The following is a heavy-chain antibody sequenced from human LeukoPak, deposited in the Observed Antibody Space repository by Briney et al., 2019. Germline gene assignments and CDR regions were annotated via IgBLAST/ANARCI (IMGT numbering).Heavy chain of an antibody. J-gene: IGHJ5*02. CDR3: ARGKRHYYGSGSYGGWFDP. Sequence: PSETLSLTCAVYGGSFSGYYWSWIRQPPGKGLEWIGEINHSGSTNYNPSLKSRVTISVDTSKNQFSLKLSSVTAADTAVYYCARGKRHYYGSGSYGGWFDPGGQGTLVTVSS. CDR2: INHSGST. V-gene: IGHV4-34*01. D-gene: IGHD3-10*01. CDR1: GGSFSGYY.